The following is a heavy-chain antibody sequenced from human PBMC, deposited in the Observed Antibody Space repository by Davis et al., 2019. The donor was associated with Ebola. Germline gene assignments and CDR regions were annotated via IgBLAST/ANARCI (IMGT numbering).Heavy chain of an antibody. Sequence: AASVKVSCKASGYTFTSYGISWVRQAPGQRLEWMGWINVGYGNTEYSQNFQDRVTITRDTSANTAYMELTGLRSEDTAVYYCARDAYYGSGTYNYFDYWGQGTLVTVSS. CDR1: GYTFTSYG. V-gene: IGHV1-3*01. CDR3: ARDAYYGSGTYNYFDY. J-gene: IGHJ4*02. CDR2: INVGYGNT. D-gene: IGHD3-10*01.